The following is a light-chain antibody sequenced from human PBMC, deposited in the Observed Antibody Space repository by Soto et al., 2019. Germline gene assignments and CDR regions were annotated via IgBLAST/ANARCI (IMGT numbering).Light chain of an antibody. CDR3: QQYNSYPIT. Sequence: DIQMTQSPSSLSASVGDRVTITSRASQGTTSWLAWYQQKAEKAPKSLIYAACSLQSGAPSRFSGSVSWTDFTFTISSLQPEDFATYYCQQYNSYPITFGQGTRLEIK. V-gene: IGKV1D-16*01. CDR2: AAC. CDR1: QGTTSW. J-gene: IGKJ5*01.